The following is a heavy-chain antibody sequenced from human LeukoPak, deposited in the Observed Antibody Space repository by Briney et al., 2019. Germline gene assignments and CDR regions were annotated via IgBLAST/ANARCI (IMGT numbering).Heavy chain of an antibody. D-gene: IGHD3-3*01. CDR1: GGSISSYY. CDR3: ARDRGYDFWSGYSHFDY. J-gene: IGHJ4*02. V-gene: IGHV4-4*07. CDR2: TYTSGST. Sequence: SSETLSLTCTVSGGSISSYYWSWIRQPAGKGLEWIGRTYTSGSTNYNPSLKSRVTMSVDTSKNQFSLKLSSVTAADTAVYYCARDRGYDFWSGYSHFDYWGKGTLVTVSS.